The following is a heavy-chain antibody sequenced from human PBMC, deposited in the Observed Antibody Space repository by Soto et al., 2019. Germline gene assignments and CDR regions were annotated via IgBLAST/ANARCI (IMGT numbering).Heavy chain of an antibody. J-gene: IGHJ5*02. CDR3: ARGRRDVVVVAATLVWFDP. Sequence: SETLSLTCAVYGGSFSGYYWSWIRQPPGKGLEWIGEINHSGSTNYNPSLKSRVTISVDTSKNQFSLKLSSVTAADTAVYYCARGRRDVVVVAATLVWFDPWGQRTLVTVSS. D-gene: IGHD2-15*01. CDR2: INHSGST. V-gene: IGHV4-34*01. CDR1: GGSFSGYY.